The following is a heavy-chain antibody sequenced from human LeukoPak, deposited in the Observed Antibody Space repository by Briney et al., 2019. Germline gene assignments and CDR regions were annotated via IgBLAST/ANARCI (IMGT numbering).Heavy chain of an antibody. Sequence: PSETLSLTCTVSGYSISGGYDWGWIRQPPGKGLEWIGTIFQSVSTYYNPSLKSRVTTSVDTSKNQFSLKLSSVTAADTAVYYCARNNSNGFDFWSQGTLVTVSS. V-gene: IGHV4-38-2*02. J-gene: IGHJ4*02. CDR2: IFQSVST. D-gene: IGHD6-19*01. CDR1: GYSISGGYD. CDR3: ARNNSNGFDF.